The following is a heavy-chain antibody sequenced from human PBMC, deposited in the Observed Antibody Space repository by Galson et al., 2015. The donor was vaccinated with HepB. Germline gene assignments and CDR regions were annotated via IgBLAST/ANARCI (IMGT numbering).Heavy chain of an antibody. D-gene: IGHD3-9*01. CDR3: AREVRYSPSGMDV. Sequence: SVKVSCKASGYTFTGYYMHWVRQAPGQGLEWMGWINPNSGGTNYAQKFQGRVTMTRDTSISTAYMELSRLRSDDTAVYYCAREVRYSPSGMDVWGQGTTVTVSS. CDR1: GYTFTGYY. V-gene: IGHV1-2*02. CDR2: INPNSGGT. J-gene: IGHJ6*02.